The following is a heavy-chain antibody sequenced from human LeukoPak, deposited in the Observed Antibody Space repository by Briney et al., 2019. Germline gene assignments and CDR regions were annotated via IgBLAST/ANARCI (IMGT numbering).Heavy chain of an antibody. CDR2: IYYSGST. D-gene: IGHD3-10*01. V-gene: IGHV4-59*01. CDR3: ARSDAQSLLWVGCYAFDI. CDR1: GGSISSYY. J-gene: IGHJ3*02. Sequence: PSETLSLTCTVAGGSISSYYWSWIRQPPGKGLGWIGYIYYSGSTNYNPYLRSRVTISVDTSKNQFSLKLSSVTAADTAVYYCARSDAQSLLWVGCYAFDIWGQGTMVTVSS.